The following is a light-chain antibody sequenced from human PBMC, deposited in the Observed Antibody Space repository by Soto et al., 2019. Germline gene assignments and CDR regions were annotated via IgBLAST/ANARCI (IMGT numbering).Light chain of an antibody. Sequence: EIVLTQSPATLSLSPGQRPTLSCRASQSVSSCLAWYQQKPGQAPRLLIYDASNRATGIPARFSGSGSGTDFTLTISSLEPEDFAVYYCQQRSIWPFTFGPGTKVDIK. CDR1: QSVSSC. CDR2: DAS. J-gene: IGKJ3*01. V-gene: IGKV3-11*01. CDR3: QQRSIWPFT.